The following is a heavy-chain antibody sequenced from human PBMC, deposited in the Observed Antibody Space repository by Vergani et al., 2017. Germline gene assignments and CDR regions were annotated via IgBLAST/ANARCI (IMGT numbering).Heavy chain of an antibody. J-gene: IGHJ3*01. Sequence: QVQLQESGPGLVKPPGTLSLTCAVSGDSISSNNCWTWVRQPPGKGLEWIGEICHTEDTKYSPSLKSRVTVSVDESRNLFSLRLNSVTAADTAVYYCARRKTEWELRVDDAFDFWGQGTMVTVSS. V-gene: IGHV4-4*03. CDR2: ICHTEDT. CDR1: GDSISSNNC. CDR3: ARRKTEWELRVDDAFDF. D-gene: IGHD1-26*01.